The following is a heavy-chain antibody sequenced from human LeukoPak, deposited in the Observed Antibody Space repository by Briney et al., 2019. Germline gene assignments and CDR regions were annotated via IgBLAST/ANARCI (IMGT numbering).Heavy chain of an antibody. Sequence: GGSLRLSCAASGFTFSSYAMSWVRQAPGKGLEWVSAISGSGGSTYYADSVKGRFTISRDNSKNTLYLQMNSLRAEDTAVYYCAKDRARIVVVPASPVWFDYWGQGTLVTVSS. V-gene: IGHV3-23*01. D-gene: IGHD2-2*01. CDR3: AKDRARIVVVPASPVWFDY. J-gene: IGHJ4*02. CDR2: ISGSGGST. CDR1: GFTFSSYA.